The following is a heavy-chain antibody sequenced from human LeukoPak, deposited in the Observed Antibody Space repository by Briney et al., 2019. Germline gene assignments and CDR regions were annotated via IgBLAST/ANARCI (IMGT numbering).Heavy chain of an antibody. V-gene: IGHV4-34*01. D-gene: IGHD6-13*01. Sequence: SETLSLTCAVYGGSFSGHYWSWIRQPPGKGLEWIGEINHSGSTNYNPSLKSRVTISVDTSKNQFSLKLSSVTAADTAVYYCARAGDRYSSSWYNWFDPWGQGTLVTVSS. CDR1: GGSFSGHY. J-gene: IGHJ5*02. CDR3: ARAGDRYSSSWYNWFDP. CDR2: INHSGST.